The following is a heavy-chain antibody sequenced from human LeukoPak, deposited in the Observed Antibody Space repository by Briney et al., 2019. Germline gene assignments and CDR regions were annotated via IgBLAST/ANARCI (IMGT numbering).Heavy chain of an antibody. V-gene: IGHV1-2*02. CDR2: INPNSGGT. CDR1: GYTFTDYY. Sequence: ASVKVSCKASGYTFTDYYIHWVRQAPGQGLEWMGWINPNSGGTNYAQKLQGRVTLTRDTSISTAYMELNSLRSDDTAVYYSARARQRATGSYSALDSWGQGTLVTVSS. J-gene: IGHJ4*02. D-gene: IGHD1-26*01. CDR3: ARARQRATGSYSALDS.